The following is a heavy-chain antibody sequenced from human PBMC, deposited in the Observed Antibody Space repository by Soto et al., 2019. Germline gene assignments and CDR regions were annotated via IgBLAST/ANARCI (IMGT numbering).Heavy chain of an antibody. CDR2: ISGSGVVT. Sequence: EVQLLESGGGLVQPGGSLRLSCTASGFPFSSFAMSWVRQAPGKGLEWVSLISGSGVVTYYAASVKGRFTILRDNSKNTVYLQRNSRRADDNAVYYCAKDGRGVVRARYVHFDYWGQGTLVTVSS. CDR3: AKDGRGVVRARYVHFDY. CDR1: GFPFSSFA. J-gene: IGHJ4*02. V-gene: IGHV3-23*01. D-gene: IGHD3-10*01.